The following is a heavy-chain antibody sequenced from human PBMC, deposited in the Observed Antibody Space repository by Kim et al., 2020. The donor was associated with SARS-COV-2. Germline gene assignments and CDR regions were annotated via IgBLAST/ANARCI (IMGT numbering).Heavy chain of an antibody. V-gene: IGHV3-23*01. Sequence: TISTDSVQGLFTLSRDKSKNTLYLQMNSLGAEDPAVYYCAKGGGGYVDFWGQGTLVTVSS. CDR3: AKGGGGYVDF. J-gene: IGHJ4*02. D-gene: IGHD2-15*01. CDR2: T.